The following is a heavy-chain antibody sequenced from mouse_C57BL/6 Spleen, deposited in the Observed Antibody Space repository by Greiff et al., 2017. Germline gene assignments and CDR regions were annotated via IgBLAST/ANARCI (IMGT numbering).Heavy chain of an antibody. CDR2: IDPNSGGT. V-gene: IGHV1-72*01. Sequence: QVQLQQPGAELVKPGASVKLSCKASGYTFTSYWMHWVKQRPGRGLEWIGRIDPNSGGTKYNEKFKSKATLTVDKPSSTAYMQLSSLTSGDSAVYYCASRGIYYYGSSLSLGAMDYWGQGTSVTV. J-gene: IGHJ4*01. CDR1: GYTFTSYW. CDR3: ASRGIYYYGSSLSLGAMDY. D-gene: IGHD1-1*01.